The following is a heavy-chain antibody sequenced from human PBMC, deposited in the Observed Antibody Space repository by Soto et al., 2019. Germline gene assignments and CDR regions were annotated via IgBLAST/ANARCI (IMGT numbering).Heavy chain of an antibody. CDR2: IIPIPGTA. D-gene: IGHD2-2*01. CDR1: GGTFGSYA. V-gene: IGHV1-69*01. CDR3: ARSQGSSTSLEIYYYYYYGMDV. Sequence: QVQLVQSGAEVKKPGSSVKVSCKASGGTFGSYAISWVRQAPGQGLEWMGGIIPIPGTANYAQEFQGRVTIAADESTSTAYMELSSLISEDTAVYYCARSQGSSTSLEIYYYYYYGMDVWGQGTTVTVSS. J-gene: IGHJ6*02.